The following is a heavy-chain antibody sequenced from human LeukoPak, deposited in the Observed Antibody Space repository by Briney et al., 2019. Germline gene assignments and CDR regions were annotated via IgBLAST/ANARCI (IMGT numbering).Heavy chain of an antibody. Sequence: GGSLTFSCAASGLTFSSYSMNWVRQAPGQGLEWVSSISSSSSYIYYADSVKGRFTISRDNAKNSLYLQMNSLRAEDTAVYYCARTIEEYCSGGSCYHYYFDYWGQGTLVTVSS. D-gene: IGHD2-15*01. J-gene: IGHJ4*02. CDR2: ISSSSSYI. CDR1: GLTFSSYS. V-gene: IGHV3-21*01. CDR3: ARTIEEYCSGGSCYHYYFDY.